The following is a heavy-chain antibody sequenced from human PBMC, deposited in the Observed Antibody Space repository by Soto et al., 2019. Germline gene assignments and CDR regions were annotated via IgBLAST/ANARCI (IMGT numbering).Heavy chain of an antibody. Sequence: QVQLVQSGAEVKKPGASVKVSCKASGYTFISNYIHWVRQAPGQGLEWMGIINPSGGSTTYAQRFQGRVIMTRDPSTSTVYMDLSSLRSEDTAVYYCAMAFNNWFDPWGQGPLVTVSS. CDR1: GYTFISNY. CDR2: INPSGGST. CDR3: AMAFNNWFDP. J-gene: IGHJ5*02. V-gene: IGHV1-46*01. D-gene: IGHD2-8*01.